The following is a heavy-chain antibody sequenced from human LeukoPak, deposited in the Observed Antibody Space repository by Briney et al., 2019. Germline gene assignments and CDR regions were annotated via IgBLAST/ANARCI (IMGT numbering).Heavy chain of an antibody. J-gene: IGHJ4*02. CDR1: GFTFSSYA. D-gene: IGHD3-10*01. CDR2: VSSSGGDT. V-gene: IGHV3-23*01. CDR3: AKGSGSYKGIDY. Sequence: QAGGSLRLSCAASGFTFSSYAMSWVRQAPGKGLEWVSAVSSSGGDTYYADSVKGRFTISRDNSKNTLYLQMNSLRAEDTAVYYCAKGSGSYKGIDYWGQGTLVTVSS.